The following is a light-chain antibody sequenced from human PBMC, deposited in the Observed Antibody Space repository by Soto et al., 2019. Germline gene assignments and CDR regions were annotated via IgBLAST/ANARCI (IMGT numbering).Light chain of an antibody. J-gene: IGKJ2*01. V-gene: IGKV3-15*01. CDR3: XXYDNWPYT. Sequence: EIVMTQSPATLSVSPGERATLSCRASQSVSSXFAWYQQKRGQAPRLLIYVASTRAXGIPARFSGSGSGTXXXXXXXXLXSEDXAVXXXXXYDNWPYTFGQGTKLEIK. CDR2: VAS. CDR1: QSVSSX.